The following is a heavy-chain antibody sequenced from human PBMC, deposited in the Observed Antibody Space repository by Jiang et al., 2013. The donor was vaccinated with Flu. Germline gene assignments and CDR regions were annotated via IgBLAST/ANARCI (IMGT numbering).Heavy chain of an antibody. CDR3: ARTSLPYYYDSSGQEKWYFDL. CDR1: GSISSYY. CDR2: IYYSGGT. D-gene: IGHD3-22*01. J-gene: IGHJ2*01. V-gene: IGHV4-59*01. Sequence: GSISSYYWSWIRQPPGKGLEWIGFIYYSGGTNYNPSLKSRVTISVDTSKNQFSLKLSSVTAADTAVYYCARTSLPYYYDSSGQEKWYFDLWGRGTLVTVSS.